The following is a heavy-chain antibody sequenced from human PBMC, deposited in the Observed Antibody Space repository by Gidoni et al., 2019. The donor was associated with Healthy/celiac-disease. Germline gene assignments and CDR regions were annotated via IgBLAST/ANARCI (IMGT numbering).Heavy chain of an antibody. CDR3: ARELMIVVVKLPYDAFDI. D-gene: IGHD3-22*01. CDR2: INPNSGGT. Sequence: QVQLVQSGAEVKKPGASVQVSCKASGYTFNGYSMHWVRQAPGQGLEWMGWINPNSGGTNYAQKFQGRVTMTRDTSISTAYMELSRLRSDDTAVYYCARELMIVVVKLPYDAFDIWGQGTMVTVSS. CDR1: GYTFNGYS. V-gene: IGHV1-2*02. J-gene: IGHJ3*02.